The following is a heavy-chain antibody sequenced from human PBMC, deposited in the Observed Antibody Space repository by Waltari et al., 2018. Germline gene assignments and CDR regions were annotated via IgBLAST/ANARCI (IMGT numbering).Heavy chain of an antibody. CDR2: FYSGGTA. CDR3: ARDLMSSYYYMDA. V-gene: IGHV4-4*07. J-gene: IGHJ6*03. CDR1: GGYINPYY. Sequence: QVQLQESGPGLVKVSETLSLTCTVFGGYINPYYWSWLRQPAGKGLEWIGRFYSGGTANSNPALKTRVTRSRDTSRNQFSLTLNSVTAADTAIYYCARDLMSSYYYMDAWGKGTTVTVSS.